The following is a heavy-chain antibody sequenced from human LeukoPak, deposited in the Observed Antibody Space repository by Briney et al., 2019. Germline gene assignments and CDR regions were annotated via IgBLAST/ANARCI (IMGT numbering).Heavy chain of an antibody. Sequence: PGRSLRLSCAACGFTFSSYAMHWVRQARGKGLEWVAVISYDGSKKYYADSVKGRFTISRDNSKNTLYLQMNSLRAEDTAVYYCARDGGFQDIVVVVATAPPDYWGQGTLVTVSS. CDR3: ARDGGFQDIVVVVATAPPDY. CDR2: ISYDGSKK. J-gene: IGHJ4*02. D-gene: IGHD2-15*01. CDR1: GFTFSSYA. V-gene: IGHV3-30*04.